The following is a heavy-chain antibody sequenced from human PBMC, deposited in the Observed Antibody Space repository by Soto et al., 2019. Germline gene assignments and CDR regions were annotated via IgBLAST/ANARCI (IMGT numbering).Heavy chain of an antibody. D-gene: IGHD3-3*01. J-gene: IGHJ3*02. CDR1: GFTFSTYS. V-gene: IGHV3-23*01. CDR3: AKDWTSI. CDR2: ISGSGGST. Sequence: EVQLLESGGGLVQPGGSLRISCAASGFTFSTYSMTWVRQAPGKGLEWVSTISGSGGSTYYIDSVKGRFTISRDNSKNTLYLKMNSLRAEDTAVYYCAKDWTSIWGQGTMVAVSS.